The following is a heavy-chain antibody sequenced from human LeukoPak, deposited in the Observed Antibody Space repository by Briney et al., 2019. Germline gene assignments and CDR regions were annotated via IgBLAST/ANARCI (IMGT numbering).Heavy chain of an antibody. V-gene: IGHV4-4*09. CDR1: GGSLTNYY. CDR2: IHSDGTT. Sequence: SETLSLTCSVSGGSLTNYYCGWVRQPPGKGLEYIGYIHSDGTTNYNPSLKSRVTVSLDTSRTHFSLRLSFVTAADTAVYFCARLNYRGGEALHFDYWGQGTLVAVSS. D-gene: IGHD3-16*01. CDR3: ARLNYRGGEALHFDY. J-gene: IGHJ4*02.